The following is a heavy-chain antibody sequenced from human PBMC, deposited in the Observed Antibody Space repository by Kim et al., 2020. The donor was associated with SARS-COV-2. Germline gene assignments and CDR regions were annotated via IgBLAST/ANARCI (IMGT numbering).Heavy chain of an antibody. CDR3: ARRGYDYYFDY. V-gene: IGHV1-3*01. D-gene: IGHD5-12*01. CDR2: T. Sequence: TKYEQKFQGRVTITKDTSASTAYMETSSLRSEDTAVYYCARRGYDYYFDYWGQGTLVTVSS. J-gene: IGHJ4*02.